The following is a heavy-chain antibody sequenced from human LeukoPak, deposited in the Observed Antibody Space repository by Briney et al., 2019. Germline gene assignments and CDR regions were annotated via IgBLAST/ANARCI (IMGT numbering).Heavy chain of an antibody. CDR1: GDSVSNYY. J-gene: IGHJ5*02. D-gene: IGHD2-15*01. CDR2: IYYNGLTT. CDR3: ARHSTGGGYCSGGSCYGFDP. V-gene: IGHV4-59*08. Sequence: SETLSLTCSVSGDSVSNYYWSWIRQPPGKGLEWIGDIYYNGLTTNYNPSLKSRVTISVDTSKNQFSLKLSSVTAADTAVYYCARHSTGGGYCSGGSCYGFDPWGQGTLVTVSS.